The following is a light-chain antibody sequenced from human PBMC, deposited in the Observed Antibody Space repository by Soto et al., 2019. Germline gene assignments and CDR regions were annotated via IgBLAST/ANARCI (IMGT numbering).Light chain of an antibody. CDR2: DAS. CDR3: QQSYSDPPIT. J-gene: IGKJ5*01. Sequence: DIQMTQSPSSLSASVGDRVTITCRASQSISTYLNWYLQKPGKAPKLLIFDASTLQSGVPSRFSGSGSGTYFTLTISSLQPEDFATYYCQQSYSDPPITFGQGTRLEIK. V-gene: IGKV1-39*01. CDR1: QSISTY.